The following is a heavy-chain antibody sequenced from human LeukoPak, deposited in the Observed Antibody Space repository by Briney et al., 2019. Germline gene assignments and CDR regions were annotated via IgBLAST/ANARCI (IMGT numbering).Heavy chain of an antibody. CDR2: IYYSGST. V-gene: IGHV4-39*01. D-gene: IGHD4-17*01. CDR1: GGSISSSTYY. J-gene: IGHJ4*02. Sequence: SETLSLTCTVSGGSISSSTYYWGWIRQPPGKGLECIGSIYYSGSTYYNPSLKSRVTISVDTSKNQFSLRLNSVTAADTAVYYCARHHDPTATMWIYDYWGQGTLVTVSS. CDR3: ARHHDPTATMWIYDY.